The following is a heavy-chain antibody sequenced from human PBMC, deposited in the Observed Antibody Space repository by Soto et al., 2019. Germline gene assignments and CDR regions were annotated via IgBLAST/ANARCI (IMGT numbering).Heavy chain of an antibody. V-gene: IGHV3-7*01. CDR1: GFTFSSYW. D-gene: IGHD3-3*01. CDR3: AREAYYDFWSGYYYWPGHDAIDI. Sequence: GGSLRLSCAASGFTFSSYWMSWVRQAPGKGLEWVANIKQDGSEKYYVDSVKGRFTISRDNAKNSLYLQMNSLRAEDTAVYYCAREAYYDFWSGYYYWPGHDAIDIWGQGTMVTVSS. CDR2: IKQDGSEK. J-gene: IGHJ3*02.